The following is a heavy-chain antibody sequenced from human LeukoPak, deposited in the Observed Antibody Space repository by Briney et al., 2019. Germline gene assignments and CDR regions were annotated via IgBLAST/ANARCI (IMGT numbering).Heavy chain of an antibody. CDR3: AAAQWEPDLWDAFDI. J-gene: IGHJ3*02. CDR2: IVVGSGNT. D-gene: IGHD1-26*01. CDR1: GFTFTSSA. Sequence: GTSVKVSCKASGFTFTSSAMRWVRQARGQRLEWIGWIVVGSGNTNYAQKFQERVTITRDMSTSTAYMELSSLRSEDTAVYYCAAAQWEPDLWDAFDIWGQGTMVTVSS. V-gene: IGHV1-58*02.